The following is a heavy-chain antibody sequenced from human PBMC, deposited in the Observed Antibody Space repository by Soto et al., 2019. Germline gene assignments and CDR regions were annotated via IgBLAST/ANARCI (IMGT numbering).Heavy chain of an antibody. V-gene: IGHV1-3*01. J-gene: IGHJ6*01. CDR3: TRGPLIWGDV. CDR1: GYTFTNYA. Sequence: QVQLVQSGAEVKKPGASVKDSCKASGYTFTNYAMHLVRQAPGKRLEWMGWINAGKCDTKYSQKFQGRVTITRYTSACTAYMELRSLRSEDTAVYYCTRGPLIWGDVWGHGTTVTVSA. CDR2: INAGKCDT. D-gene: IGHD3-10*01.